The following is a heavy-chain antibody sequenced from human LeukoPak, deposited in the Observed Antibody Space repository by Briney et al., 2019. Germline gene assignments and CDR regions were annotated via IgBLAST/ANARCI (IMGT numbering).Heavy chain of an antibody. J-gene: IGHJ5*02. Sequence: PGGSLRLSCAASGFTFSGYGMHWVRQAPGKGLEWVSGITGSGGDTSFPDSVKGRFTISRDNSKNTLYLQMNSLRAEDTAIYFCARSYSGNSRAAFDPWGQGTLATVSS. D-gene: IGHD1-26*01. CDR2: ITGSGGDT. CDR3: ARSYSGNSRAAFDP. V-gene: IGHV3-23*01. CDR1: GFTFSGYG.